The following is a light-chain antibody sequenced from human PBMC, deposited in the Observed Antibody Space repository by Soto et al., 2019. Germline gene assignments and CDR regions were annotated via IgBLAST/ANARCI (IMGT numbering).Light chain of an antibody. J-gene: IGKJ4*01. CDR3: QQRSNWPSDLT. CDR1: QSVSSS. Sequence: EIVLTQSPATLSLSPGERATLSCRASQSVSSSLAWYQQKPGQAPRLLIYDASNRATGIPVRFSGSGSGTDFTLTISSLEPEDFAVYYCQQRSNWPSDLTFGGGNKVEIK. V-gene: IGKV3-11*01. CDR2: DAS.